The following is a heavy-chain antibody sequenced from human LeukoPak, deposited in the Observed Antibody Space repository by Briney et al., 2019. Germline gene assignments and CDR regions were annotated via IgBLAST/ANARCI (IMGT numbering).Heavy chain of an antibody. V-gene: IGHV3-48*03. CDR2: TSSSGSTI. J-gene: IGHJ4*02. CDR3: ARSAAARSFGY. CDR1: GFTFSSYE. Sequence: GGSLRLSCAASGFTFSSYEMNWVRQAPGKGLKWVSYTSSSGSTIYYADSVKGRFTISRDNAKNLLYLQMNSLRAEDTAVYYCARSAAARSFGYWGQGTLVTVSS. D-gene: IGHD6-13*01.